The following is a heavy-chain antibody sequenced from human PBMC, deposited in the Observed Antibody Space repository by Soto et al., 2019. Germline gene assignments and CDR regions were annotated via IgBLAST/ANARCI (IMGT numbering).Heavy chain of an antibody. CDR3: ARGRVYYDILTGYYYSDWFDP. V-gene: IGHV4-34*01. CDR2: INHSGST. D-gene: IGHD3-9*01. CDR1: GGSFSGYY. Sequence: PSETLSLTCAVYGGSFSGYYWSWIRQPPGKGLEWIGEINHSGSTNYNPSLKSRVTISVDTSKNQFSLKLSSVTAADTAVYYCARGRVYYDILTGYYYSDWFDPWGQGTLVTVSS. J-gene: IGHJ5*02.